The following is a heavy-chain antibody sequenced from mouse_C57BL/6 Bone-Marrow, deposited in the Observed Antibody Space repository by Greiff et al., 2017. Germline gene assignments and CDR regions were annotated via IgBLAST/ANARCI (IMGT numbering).Heavy chain of an antibody. CDR2: ISGGGGNT. D-gene: IGHD1-1*01. J-gene: IGHJ1*03. Sequence: EVMLVESGGGLVKPGGSLKLSCAASGFTFSSYSMSWVRQTPEKRLEWVATISGGGGNTYYPDSVKGRFTVSRDNAKNTLYLQMSSLRSEDTALYYCARHGFYTTVGPYWYFDVWGTGTTVTVSS. V-gene: IGHV5-9*01. CDR1: GFTFSSYS. CDR3: ARHGFYTTVGPYWYFDV.